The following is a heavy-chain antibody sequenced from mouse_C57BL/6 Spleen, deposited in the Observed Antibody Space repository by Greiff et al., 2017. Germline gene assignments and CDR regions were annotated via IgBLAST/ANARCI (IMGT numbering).Heavy chain of an antibody. CDR3: ARDDGYYVYFDY. V-gene: IGHV1-55*01. Sequence: QVQLQQPGAELVKPGASVKMSCKASGYTFTSYWITWVKQRPGQGLEWIGDIYPGSGSTNYNEKFKSKATLTVDTSSSTAYMQLSSLTSEDSAVYYCARDDGYYVYFDYWGKGTTLTVSS. CDR1: GYTFTSYW. J-gene: IGHJ2*01. CDR2: IYPGSGST. D-gene: IGHD2-3*01.